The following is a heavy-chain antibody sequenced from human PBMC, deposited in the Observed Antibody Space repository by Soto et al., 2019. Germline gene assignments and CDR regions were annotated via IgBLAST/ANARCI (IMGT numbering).Heavy chain of an antibody. D-gene: IGHD6-19*01. CDR1: GFTVSSNY. V-gene: IGHV3-66*01. Sequence: GGSLRLACAASGFTVSSNYMNWVRQAPGKGLEWVSVIYSGGSTYYADSVKGRFTISRDNSKNTLYLQMNSLRAEDTAVYYCARSWAVAGSYDYWGQGTLVTVSS. CDR3: ARSWAVAGSYDY. J-gene: IGHJ4*02. CDR2: IYSGGST.